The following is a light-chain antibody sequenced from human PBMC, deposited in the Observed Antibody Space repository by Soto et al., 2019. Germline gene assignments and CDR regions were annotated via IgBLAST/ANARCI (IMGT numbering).Light chain of an antibody. J-gene: IGKJ2*01. V-gene: IGKV3-15*01. Sequence: EIVMTQSPATLSVSPGERATLSCRASQSVSSNLAWYQQKPGQAPRLLIYGASTRATGIPVRFSGSGSGTEFTLTISSLQSEDFAVYYCQQYNSWPQTFGQGTKLEIK. CDR1: QSVSSN. CDR2: GAS. CDR3: QQYNSWPQT.